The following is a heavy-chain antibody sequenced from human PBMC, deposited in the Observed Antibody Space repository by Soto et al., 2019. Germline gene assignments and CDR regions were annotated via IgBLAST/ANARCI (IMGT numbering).Heavy chain of an antibody. D-gene: IGHD3-10*01. J-gene: IGHJ4*02. CDR1: GFTFSSYA. Sequence: GGSLRLSCAASGFTFSSYAMSWVRQAPGKGLEWVSAISGSGGSTYYADSVKGRFTISRDNSKNTLYLQMNSLRAEDTAVYYCAKGWAGELFPHTNSMTFDYWGQGTLVTVSS. CDR2: ISGSGGST. CDR3: AKGWAGELFPHTNSMTFDY. V-gene: IGHV3-23*01.